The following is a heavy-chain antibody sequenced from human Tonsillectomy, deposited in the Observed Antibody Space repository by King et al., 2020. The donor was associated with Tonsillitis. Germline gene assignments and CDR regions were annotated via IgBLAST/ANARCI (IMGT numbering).Heavy chain of an antibody. CDR1: GFTSINYA. J-gene: IGHJ4*02. CDR3: AKDIGITVAAYFDY. Sequence: VQLVESGGALVQPGGSLRLSCTTSGFTSINYAMSWVRQAPGKGLEWVSGISGGGGSTYFADSVKGRFTISRDYSKNTLYLQMNSLRAEDTAVYYCAKDIGITVAAYFDYWGQGTLVTVSS. D-gene: IGHD6-19*01. CDR2: ISGGGGST. V-gene: IGHV3-23*04.